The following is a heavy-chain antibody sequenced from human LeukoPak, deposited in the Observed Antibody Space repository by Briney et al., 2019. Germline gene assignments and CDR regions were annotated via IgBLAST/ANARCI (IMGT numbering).Heavy chain of an antibody. CDR3: ARGAYCGGDCYQGDYFDY. D-gene: IGHD2-21*01. V-gene: IGHV1-2*02. CDR1: GYTFTGYY. J-gene: IGHJ4*02. CDR2: INPNSGGT. Sequence: ASVKVSCKASGYTFTGYYMHWERQAPGQGLEWMGWINPNSGGTNYAQKFQGRVTMTRDTSISTAYMELSRLRSDDTAVYYCARGAYCGGDCYQGDYFDYWGQGTLVTVSS.